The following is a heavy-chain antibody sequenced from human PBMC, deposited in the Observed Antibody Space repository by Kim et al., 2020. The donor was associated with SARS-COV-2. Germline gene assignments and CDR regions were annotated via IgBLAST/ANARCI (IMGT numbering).Heavy chain of an antibody. J-gene: IGHJ4*02. CDR1: GFSFSGSV. V-gene: IGHV3-73*01. CDR3: TSSIGYASGWWGFGY. Sequence: GGSLRLSCAASGFSFSGSVMPWVRQASGKGLEWVVRIRSKADNYATAYGASVKGRFTIFRDDSKNTAYLQMNSLKTEDTAVYYCTSSIGYASGWWGFGYWGPGTLVTVSS. CDR2: IRSKADNYAT. D-gene: IGHD6-19*01.